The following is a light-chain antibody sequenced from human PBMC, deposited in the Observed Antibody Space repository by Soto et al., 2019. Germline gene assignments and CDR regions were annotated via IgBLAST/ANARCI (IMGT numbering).Light chain of an antibody. CDR1: SSNIGYNY. V-gene: IGLV1-47*01. CDR3: AGWDDSLSGWI. Sequence: QSALTQPPSASGTPGQRVTISCSGSSSNIGYNYVYWYQQLPGTAPKLLIYKNNQRPSGVPDRFSGSKSGTSASLAISGLRSEDEAYYYCAGWDDSLSGWIFGVGPPLPVL. CDR2: KNN. J-gene: IGLJ2*01.